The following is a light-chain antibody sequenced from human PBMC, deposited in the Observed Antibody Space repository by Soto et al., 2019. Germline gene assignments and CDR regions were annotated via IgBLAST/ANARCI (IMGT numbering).Light chain of an antibody. J-gene: IGLJ2*01. CDR2: RNN. CDR3: AAWDDSLSAEV. Sequence: QSVLTQLPSASGTPGQRVTISCSGSSSNIGTNYVYWYQQLPGTAPKLLIYRNNQRPSGVPDRFSGSKSGTSASLAISGLRSEDEADYYCAAWDDSLSAEVFGVGTQLTVL. CDR1: SSNIGTNY. V-gene: IGLV1-47*01.